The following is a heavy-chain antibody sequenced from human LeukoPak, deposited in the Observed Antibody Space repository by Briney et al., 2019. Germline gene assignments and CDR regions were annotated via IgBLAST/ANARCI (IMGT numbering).Heavy chain of an antibody. CDR3: ARHPEAPFHLDS. V-gene: IGHV4-61*05. CDR1: GGSISSSSYY. CDR2: IHYSGST. Sequence: SETLSLTCTVSGGSISSSSYYWGWIRQPPGKGLEWIGQIHYSGSTNYNPSLKSRVTISVDTSNNQFSLRLSSVTDADAAVYYCARHPEAPFHLDSWGQGTLVTVSS. D-gene: IGHD1-14*01. J-gene: IGHJ5*01.